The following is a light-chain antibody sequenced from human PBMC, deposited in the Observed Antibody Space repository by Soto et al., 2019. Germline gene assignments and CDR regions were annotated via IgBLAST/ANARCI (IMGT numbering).Light chain of an antibody. CDR3: SSYTGSTTLGV. CDR2: DVT. V-gene: IGLV2-14*01. Sequence: QSVLTQPASVSGSPGQSITLSFPWTSNYVGGYNYVSWYQQHPGKAPKLMIYDVTNRPSGVSNRFSGSKSGNTASLTISGLQAEDEADYYCSSYTGSTTLGVFGTGTKVTVL. CDR1: SNYVGGYNY. J-gene: IGLJ1*01.